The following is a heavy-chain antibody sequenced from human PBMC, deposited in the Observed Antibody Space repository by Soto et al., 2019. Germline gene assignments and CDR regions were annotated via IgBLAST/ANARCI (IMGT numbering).Heavy chain of an antibody. J-gene: IGHJ4*02. CDR1: GFTFSSYW. Sequence: GGSLRLSCAASGFTFSSYWMSWVRQAPGKGLEWVANIKQDGSEKYYVDSVKGRFTISRDNAKNSLYLQMNSLRAEDTAVYYCARTLKERARWGNIDYWGQGTLVTVSS. D-gene: IGHD2-8*02. CDR2: IKQDGSEK. CDR3: ARTLKERARWGNIDY. V-gene: IGHV3-7*01.